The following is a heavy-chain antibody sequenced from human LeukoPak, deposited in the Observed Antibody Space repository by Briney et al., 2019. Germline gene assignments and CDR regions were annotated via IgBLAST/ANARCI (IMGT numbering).Heavy chain of an antibody. J-gene: IGHJ2*01. Sequence: SVKVSCKASGGTFSSYAISWVRQAPGQGLEWMGRIIPILGIANYAQKFQGRVTITADKSTSTAYMELSSLRSEDAAVYYCASRGYSYGLPTPQNWYFDLWGRGTLVTVSS. V-gene: IGHV1-69*04. CDR3: ASRGYSYGLPTPQNWYFDL. D-gene: IGHD5-18*01. CDR2: IIPILGIA. CDR1: GGTFSSYA.